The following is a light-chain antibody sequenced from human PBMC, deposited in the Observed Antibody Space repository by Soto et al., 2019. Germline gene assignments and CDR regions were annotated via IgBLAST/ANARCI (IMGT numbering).Light chain of an antibody. J-gene: IGKJ5*01. V-gene: IGKV1-39*01. Sequence: DIQMTQSPSSLSASVGDRVTITCRTSQTISDYLNWYQHKPGKAPKLLIFSASSLQSAVPSRFSGTGSGTDFTLTISGLLPEDYATYYCQQSYNTPLTFGGGTRLEI. CDR1: QTISDY. CDR2: SAS. CDR3: QQSYNTPLT.